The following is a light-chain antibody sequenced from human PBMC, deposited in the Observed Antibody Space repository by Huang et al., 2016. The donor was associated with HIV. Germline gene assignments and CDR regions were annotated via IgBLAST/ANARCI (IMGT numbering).Light chain of an antibody. CDR1: QRVSSN. CDR3: QQYNNWPLT. CDR2: GAS. Sequence: EIVLTQSPATLSVSPGDRVILSCRASQRVSSNVAWHQQKPRQAPRLLIYGASTRATAIPARFSGSGSGTEFTLTISSLQSEDFAVYYCQQYNNWPLTFGGGTKVEI. V-gene: IGKV3-15*01. J-gene: IGKJ4*01.